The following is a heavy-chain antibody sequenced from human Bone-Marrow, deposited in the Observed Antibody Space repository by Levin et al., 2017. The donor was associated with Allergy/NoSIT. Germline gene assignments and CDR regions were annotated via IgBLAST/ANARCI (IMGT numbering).Heavy chain of an antibody. J-gene: IGHJ4*02. D-gene: IGHD6-13*01. CDR2: FDPEDGET. CDR3: ATRGGSSGLFDY. CDR1: GYTLTELS. Sequence: ASVKVSCKVSGYTLTELSMHWVRQAPGKGLEWMGGFDPEDGETIYAQKFQGRVTMTEDTSTDTAYMELSSLRSEDTAVYYCATRGGSSGLFDYWGQGTLVTVSS. V-gene: IGHV1-24*01.